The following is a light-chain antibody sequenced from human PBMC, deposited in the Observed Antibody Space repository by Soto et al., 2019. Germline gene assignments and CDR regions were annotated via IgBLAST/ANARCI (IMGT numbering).Light chain of an antibody. CDR2: DAS. V-gene: IGKV1D-13*01. CDR1: QGISSA. Sequence: AIQLTQSPSSLSASVGDRVTITCRASQGISSALAWYQQKPGKAPKLLIYDASSLESWVPSRFSGSGSGTDFTLTISSLQPEDFATYYCQQFNNLITFGQGTRLEIK. CDR3: QQFNNLIT. J-gene: IGKJ5*01.